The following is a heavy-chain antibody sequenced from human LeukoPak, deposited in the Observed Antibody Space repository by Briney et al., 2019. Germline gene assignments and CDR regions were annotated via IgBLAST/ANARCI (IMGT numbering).Heavy chain of an antibody. CDR2: ITSGSNTI. CDR3: AREYYYDSRAPGAFDI. CDR1: GFTFSKYS. J-gene: IGHJ3*02. D-gene: IGHD3-22*01. Sequence: PGGSLRLSCAASGFTFSKYSMNWVRQAPGKGLEWISYITSGSNTIYYADSVKGRFTISRDNAKNSLYLQMNGLRDEDTAVYYCAREYYYDSRAPGAFDIWGQGTTVTVSS. V-gene: IGHV3-48*02.